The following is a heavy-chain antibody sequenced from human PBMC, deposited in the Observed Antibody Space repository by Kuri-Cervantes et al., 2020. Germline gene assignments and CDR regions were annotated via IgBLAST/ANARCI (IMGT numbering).Heavy chain of an antibody. D-gene: IGHD3-9*01. CDR2: VYYSGST. Sequence: GSLRLSCTVSGGSISSYSYYWGWIRQPPGKGPEWIGSVYYSGSTYYNPSLKSRVTISVDTSKNQFSLKLSSVTAADTAVYYCARHVEGGYDILTGYYGYYYYMDVWGKGTTVTVSS. CDR3: ARHVEGGYDILTGYYGYYYYMDV. J-gene: IGHJ6*03. V-gene: IGHV4-39*01. CDR1: GGSISSYSYY.